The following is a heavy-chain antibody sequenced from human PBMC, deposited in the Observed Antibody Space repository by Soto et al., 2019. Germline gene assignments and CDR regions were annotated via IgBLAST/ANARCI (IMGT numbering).Heavy chain of an antibody. CDR3: ARGDCSGGSCYYFDY. V-gene: IGHV4-31*03. Sequence: QVQLQESGPGLVKPSQTLSLTCSVSGGSISSGGYFWSWIRQHPGKGMEWIGYIFYSGRTFYNPSLQSRVTASVDTSKKQFSLKLTSVTDADTAVYYCARGDCSGGSCYYFDYWGQGTLVTVSS. D-gene: IGHD2-15*01. CDR1: GGSISSGGYF. CDR2: IFYSGRT. J-gene: IGHJ4*02.